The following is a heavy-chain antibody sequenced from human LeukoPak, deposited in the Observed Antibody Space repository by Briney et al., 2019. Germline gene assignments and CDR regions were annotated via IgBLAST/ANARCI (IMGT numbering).Heavy chain of an antibody. CDR2: INSGGTT. V-gene: IGHV3-66*04. D-gene: IGHD3-22*01. J-gene: IGHJ4*02. CDR3: ASHYDTSGYHYFDF. Sequence: GGSLRLSCAASGLTVTSKYMAWVRQAPGEGLEWVSFINSGGTTNYADAVKGRFTISRDYSKNTLYVQLNSLRAEDTAVYSCASHYDTSGYHYFDFWGQGTLVTVSS. CDR1: GLTVTSKY.